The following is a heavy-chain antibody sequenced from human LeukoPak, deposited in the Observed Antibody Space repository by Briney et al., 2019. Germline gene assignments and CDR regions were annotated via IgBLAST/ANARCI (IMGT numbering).Heavy chain of an antibody. CDR3: ARGPPGVASMYYFDY. J-gene: IGHJ4*02. D-gene: IGHD3-10*01. Sequence: GGSLRLTCAASGSTFSSYSMHWVRQAPGKGLEYVSGISSNEGSTYYANSVKGRFTISRDNSKNTLYLQMGSLRAEDMAVYYCARGPPGVASMYYFDYWGQGTLVTVSS. CDR1: GSTFSSYS. CDR2: ISSNEGST. V-gene: IGHV3-64*01.